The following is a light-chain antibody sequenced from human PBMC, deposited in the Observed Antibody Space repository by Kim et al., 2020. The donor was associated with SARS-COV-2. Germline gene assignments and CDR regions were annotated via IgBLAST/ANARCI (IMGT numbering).Light chain of an antibody. V-gene: IGLV1-47*01. Sequence: ELTQPPSASGTPGQRVTISCSGGSSNIGVNHVYWYQQLPGTAPKLLIYTNNQRPSGVPDRFSGSKSGTSASLAISGLRFEDEADYYCATWDDSLRGVFGGGTQLTVL. CDR2: TNN. J-gene: IGLJ2*01. CDR3: ATWDDSLRGV. CDR1: SSNIGVNH.